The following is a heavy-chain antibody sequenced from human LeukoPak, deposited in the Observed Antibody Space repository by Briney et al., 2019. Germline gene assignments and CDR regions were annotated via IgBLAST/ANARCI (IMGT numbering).Heavy chain of an antibody. D-gene: IGHD1-14*01. V-gene: IGHV1-24*01. J-gene: IGHJ5*02. CDR3: ATRLSNRNWFDP. CDR1: GYTPTELS. CDR2: FDPEDGET. Sequence: ASVKVSCKVSGYTPTELSMHWVRQAPGKGLEWMGGFDPEDGETIYAQKFQGRVTMTEDTSTDTAYMELSSLRSEGTAVYYCATRLSNRNWFDPWGQGTLVTVSS.